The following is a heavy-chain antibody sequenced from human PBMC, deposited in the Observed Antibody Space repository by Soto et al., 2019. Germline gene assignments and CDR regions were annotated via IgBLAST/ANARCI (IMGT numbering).Heavy chain of an antibody. CDR2: IWFDASHE. D-gene: IGHD6-13*01. J-gene: IGHJ6*02. Sequence: QVHLVESGGGVVQPGTSLGLSCAASGFSFSDYGMHWVRQAPGKGLEWLTIIWFDASHEYYADSVKGRFTISRDNSNNTLYLQLNSLTADDTAVYFCARDQGRATADGPLGNGLDVWGQGTAVTVSS. CDR3: ARDQGRATADGPLGNGLDV. V-gene: IGHV3-33*01. CDR1: GFSFSDYG.